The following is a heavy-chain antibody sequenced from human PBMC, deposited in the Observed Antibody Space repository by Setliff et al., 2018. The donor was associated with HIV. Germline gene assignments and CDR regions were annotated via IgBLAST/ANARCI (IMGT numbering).Heavy chain of an antibody. CDR2: INHSGST. V-gene: IGHV4-34*01. CDR3: ARLVTVVTLNYMDV. CDR1: SGSFSGYY. J-gene: IGHJ6*03. Sequence: SETLSLTCAVYSGSFSGYYWSWIRQPPGKGLEWIGEINHSGSTNYNPSLKSRVTISIDTSKNQFSVKLSSVTAADTAVYYCARLVTVVTLNYMDVWGKGTTVTVSS. D-gene: IGHD2-21*02.